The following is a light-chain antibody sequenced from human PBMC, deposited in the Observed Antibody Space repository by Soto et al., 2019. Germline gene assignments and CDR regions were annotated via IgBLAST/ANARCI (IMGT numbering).Light chain of an antibody. V-gene: IGKV3-15*01. Sequence: EIVLTQSPGTLSLSPGERAALSCRASQSVSSSYLAWYQQRPGQAPRLLIYGASTRATGIPARFSGSGSGTEFTLTISSLQSEDFAVYYCQQYNNWPPWRFGHGTKV. CDR2: GAS. CDR3: QQYNNWPPWR. CDR1: QSVSSSY. J-gene: IGKJ1*01.